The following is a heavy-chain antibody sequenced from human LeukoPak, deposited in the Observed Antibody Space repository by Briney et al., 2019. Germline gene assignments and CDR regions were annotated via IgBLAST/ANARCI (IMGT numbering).Heavy chain of an antibody. CDR2: ISAYNGNT. V-gene: IGHV1-18*01. J-gene: IGHJ5*02. CDR1: GYTFTSYG. Sequence: ASVKVSCKASGYTFTSYGISWVRQAPGQGLEWMGWISAYNGNTNYAQKLQGRVTMTTDTSTSTAYMELRSLRSDDTAVYYYARDIEQQLARYNWFDPWGQGTLVTVSS. D-gene: IGHD6-13*01. CDR3: ARDIEQQLARYNWFDP.